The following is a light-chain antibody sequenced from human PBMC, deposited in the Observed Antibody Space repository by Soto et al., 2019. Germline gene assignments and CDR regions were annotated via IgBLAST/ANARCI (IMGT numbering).Light chain of an antibody. CDR3: QQYDSYSWT. Sequence: DIRMTQSPSTLSASVGERVTITCRASQSVTNWLAWYQQKPGKAPKLLIYDVSSLESGVPSRFSGSGSGTEFILTISSLQPEDFATYYCQQYDSYSWTFGQGTKVDIK. J-gene: IGKJ1*01. CDR1: QSVTNW. CDR2: DVS. V-gene: IGKV1-5*01.